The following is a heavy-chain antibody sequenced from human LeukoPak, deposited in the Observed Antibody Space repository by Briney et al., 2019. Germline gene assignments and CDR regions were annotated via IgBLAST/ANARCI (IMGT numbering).Heavy chain of an antibody. D-gene: IGHD5-12*01. CDR2: IWYDGSNK. Sequence: PGRSLRLSCAASGFTFSSYGMHWVRQAPGKGLEWVAVIWYDGSNKYYADSVKGRVTISRDNSKNTLYLQMNSLRAEDTAVYYCARDRHVDIVATILDVWGQGTTVTVSS. V-gene: IGHV3-33*01. CDR1: GFTFSSYG. J-gene: IGHJ6*02. CDR3: ARDRHVDIVATILDV.